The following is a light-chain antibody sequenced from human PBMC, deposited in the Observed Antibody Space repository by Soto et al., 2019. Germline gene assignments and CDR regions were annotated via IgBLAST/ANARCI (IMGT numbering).Light chain of an antibody. V-gene: IGKV3-11*01. Sequence: EIVLTQSPGTLSLSPGERATLSCRASQSVSSYLAWYQQKLGQAPRLLIYDASTRATGISARFSGSGSGTDFTLTISSLAPEDFAVYYCQQRSNWPVTFGQGTKVEVK. CDR3: QQRSNWPVT. CDR2: DAS. CDR1: QSVSSY. J-gene: IGKJ1*01.